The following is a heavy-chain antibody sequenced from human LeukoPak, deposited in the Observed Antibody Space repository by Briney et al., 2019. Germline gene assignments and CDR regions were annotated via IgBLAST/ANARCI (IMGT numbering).Heavy chain of an antibody. CDR3: AKYSSGYSPVDY. J-gene: IGHJ4*02. V-gene: IGHV3-33*06. CDR2: LWYDGSNK. CDR1: GFPFSSYG. D-gene: IGHD3-22*01. Sequence: GGSLRLSCAASGFPFSSYGMHWVRQAPGKGLEWVAVLWYDGSNKYYADSVKGRFTMSRENSKNVLYLQMNSYRGEDTAVYYCAKYSSGYSPVDYWGQGTVVTVSS.